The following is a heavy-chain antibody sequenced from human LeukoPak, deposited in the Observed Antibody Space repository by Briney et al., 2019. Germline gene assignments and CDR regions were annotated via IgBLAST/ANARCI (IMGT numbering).Heavy chain of an antibody. CDR3: ARGVTGTPFDY. D-gene: IGHD1-20*01. J-gene: IGHJ4*02. Sequence: ASVKVSCKASGYTFTNYFMHWVRQAPGQGLEWMGIINPSGGSTTYAQKFQGRVTMTRDTSTSTAYMELRSLRSDDTAVYYCARGVTGTPFDYWGQGTLVTVSS. CDR2: INPSGGST. V-gene: IGHV1-46*01. CDR1: GYTFTNYF.